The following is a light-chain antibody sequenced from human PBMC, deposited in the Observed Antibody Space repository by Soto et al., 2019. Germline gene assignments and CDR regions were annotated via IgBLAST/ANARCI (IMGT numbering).Light chain of an antibody. CDR3: QQRSNWPLIT. CDR1: EGVSSNY. Sequence: EIVLTQSPATLSVSPGERVTLSCRASEGVSSNYLAWYQQKPGQAPRLLIYDASNRATGIPARFSGSGSGTDFTLTISSLEPEDFAVYYCQQRSNWPLITFGQGTRLEIK. CDR2: DAS. J-gene: IGKJ5*01. V-gene: IGKV3D-11*01.